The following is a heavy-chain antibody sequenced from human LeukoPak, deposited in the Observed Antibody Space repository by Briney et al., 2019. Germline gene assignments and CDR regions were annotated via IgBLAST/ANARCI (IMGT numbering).Heavy chain of an antibody. V-gene: IGHV3-20*04. D-gene: IGHD3-22*01. Sequence: GGSLRLSCAASGFTFDDYGMSWVRQAPGKGLEWVSGINWNGGSTGYADSVKGRFTISRDNAKNSLYLQMNSLRAEDTALYYCARTRDYYDSSGYWFDYWGQGTLVTVSS. CDR2: INWNGGST. CDR3: ARTRDYYDSSGYWFDY. J-gene: IGHJ4*02. CDR1: GFTFDDYG.